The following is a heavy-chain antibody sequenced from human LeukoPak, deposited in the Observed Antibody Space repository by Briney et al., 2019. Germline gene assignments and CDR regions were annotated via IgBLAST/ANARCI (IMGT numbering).Heavy chain of an antibody. V-gene: IGHV3-23*01. CDR3: AKPYSTGWLAYDM. CDR1: GFSFTNYA. CDR2: ISVSGGST. J-gene: IGHJ3*02. Sequence: GGCLRLSCAASGFSFTNYAMSWVRQPPGKGLEWVSSISVSGGSTYYADSVKGRFTISRENSKNTLYLQMNSLRAEDAAIYFCAKPYSTGWLAYDMWGQGTMDTLPS. D-gene: IGHD6-19*01.